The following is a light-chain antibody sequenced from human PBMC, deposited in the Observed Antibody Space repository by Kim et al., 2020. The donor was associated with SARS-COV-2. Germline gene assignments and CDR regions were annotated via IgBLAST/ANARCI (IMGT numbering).Light chain of an antibody. Sequence: DIQLTQSPSFLSASVGDRVTITCRASQDISNRLAWYQQKSGTAPKLLIYLTSTLRSGVPSRFSGSGSSTEFTLTISSLQAEDFATYYCQQLNSNPSFGGGTKVDIK. J-gene: IGKJ4*01. CDR2: LTS. CDR3: QQLNSNPS. V-gene: IGKV1-9*01. CDR1: QDISNR.